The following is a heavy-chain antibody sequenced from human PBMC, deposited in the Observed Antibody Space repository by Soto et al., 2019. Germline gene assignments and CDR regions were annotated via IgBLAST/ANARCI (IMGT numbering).Heavy chain of an antibody. CDR3: ATRAEYYDFWSGYYGA. V-gene: IGHV5-51*01. CDR1: GYSFSTSW. D-gene: IGHD3-3*01. CDR2: IYPSDSDT. J-gene: IGHJ5*02. Sequence: ESLKISCKGSGYSFSTSWIGLVLRMSGKGLEWMGTIYPSDSDTRYSPSFQGQVIISADKSTSTAYLQWRSLKASDTAMYYCATRAEYYDFWSGYYGAWGQGTLVTVSS.